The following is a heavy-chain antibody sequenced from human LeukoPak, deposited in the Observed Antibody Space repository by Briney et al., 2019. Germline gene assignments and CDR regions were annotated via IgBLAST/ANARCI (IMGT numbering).Heavy chain of an antibody. CDR3: ARDEWLRFSVALDYYYYYGMDV. J-gene: IGHJ6*02. Sequence: ASVKVSCKASGYTFTGYYMHWVRQAPGQGLEWMGWINPNSGGTNYAQKFQSRVTMTRDTSISTAYMELSRLRSDDTAVYYCARDEWLRFSVALDYYYYYGMDVWGQGTTVTVSS. V-gene: IGHV1-2*02. CDR1: GYTFTGYY. D-gene: IGHD5-12*01. CDR2: INPNSGGT.